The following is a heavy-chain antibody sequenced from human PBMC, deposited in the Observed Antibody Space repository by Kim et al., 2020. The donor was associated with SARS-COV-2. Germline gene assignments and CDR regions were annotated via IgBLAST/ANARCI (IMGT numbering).Heavy chain of an antibody. CDR3: ARHHSAARPMYYFDY. D-gene: IGHD6-6*01. CDR1: GGSISSSSYY. CDR2: IYYSGST. V-gene: IGHV4-39*01. J-gene: IGHJ4*02. Sequence: SETLSLTCTVSGGSISSSSYYWGWIRQPPGKGLEWIGSIYYSGSTYYNPSLKSRVTISVDTSKNQFSLKLSSVTAADTAVYYCARHHSAARPMYYFDYWGQGTLVTVSS.